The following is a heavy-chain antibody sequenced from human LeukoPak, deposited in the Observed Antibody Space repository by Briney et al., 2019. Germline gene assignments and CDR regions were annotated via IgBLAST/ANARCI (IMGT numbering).Heavy chain of an antibody. CDR2: ISSSGSTI. V-gene: IGHV3-11*01. J-gene: IGHJ4*02. D-gene: IGHD6-13*01. CDR3: ERGDSSSWYTCDY. Sequence: GGSLRLSCAASGFTFSDYYMSWIRQAPGKGLEWVSYISSSGSTIYYADSVKGRFTISRDNAKNSLYLQMNSLRAEDTAVYYCERGDSSSWYTCDYWGQGTLVTVSS. CDR1: GFTFSDYY.